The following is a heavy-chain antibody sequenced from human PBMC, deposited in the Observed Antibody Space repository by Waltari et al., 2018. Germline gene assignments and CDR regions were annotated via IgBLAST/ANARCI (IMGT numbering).Heavy chain of an antibody. Sequence: QLQLQESGPGLVRPSETLSLTCTVSGGSTSSSGYYWGWIRQPPGKGLEWIGNIYYSGSTYYNPSLKSRLTRSLDTSKNQFSLNLRSVTAADTAVYYCARRRGGSSSIDYWGQGILVTVSS. CDR1: GGSTSSSGYY. CDR2: IYYSGST. D-gene: IGHD6-6*01. V-gene: IGHV4-39*01. CDR3: ARRRGGSSSIDY. J-gene: IGHJ4*02.